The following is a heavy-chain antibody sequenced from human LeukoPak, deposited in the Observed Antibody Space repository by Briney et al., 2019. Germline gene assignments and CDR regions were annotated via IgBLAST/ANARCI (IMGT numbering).Heavy chain of an antibody. CDR3: ATGIVGVYYFDY. V-gene: IGHV1-24*01. Sequence: ASVKVSCKVSGYTLTELSMHWVRQAPGKGLEWMGGLDPEDGETIYAQKFQGRVTMTEDTSTDTAYMELSSLRSEDTAVYYCATGIVGVYYFDYWGQGTLVTVSS. CDR1: GYTLTELS. CDR2: LDPEDGET. J-gene: IGHJ4*02. D-gene: IGHD1-26*01.